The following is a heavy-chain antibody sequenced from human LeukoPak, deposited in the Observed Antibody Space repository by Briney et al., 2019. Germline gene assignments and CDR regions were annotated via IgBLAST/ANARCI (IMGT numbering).Heavy chain of an antibody. V-gene: IGHV1-2*02. J-gene: IGHJ4*02. Sequence: ASVTVSCKASGYTFTDYYMHWVRRAPGQGLEWMGWVIPSSGGTTYAEKFQDRVAMTRDTSISTAYMELTRLTSDDTAVYYCAPFNHDQNMFDQWGQGTLVTVSS. CDR3: APFNHDQNMFDQ. CDR1: GYTFTDYY. CDR2: VIPSSGGT. D-gene: IGHD2/OR15-2a*01.